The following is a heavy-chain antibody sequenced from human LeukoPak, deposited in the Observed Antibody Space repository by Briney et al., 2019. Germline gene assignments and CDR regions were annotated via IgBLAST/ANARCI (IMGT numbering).Heavy chain of an antibody. CDR1: GGSISSSNW. CDR2: IYHSGST. CDR3: ARVPGYSSSWSLGYYYYGMDV. D-gene: IGHD6-13*01. Sequence: SETLSLTCAVSGGSISSSNWWSWVRQPPGKGLEWIGEIYHSGSTNYNPSPKSRVTISVDKSKNQFSLKLSSVTAADTAVYYCARVPGYSSSWSLGYYYYGMDVWGQGTTVTVSS. J-gene: IGHJ6*02. V-gene: IGHV4-4*02.